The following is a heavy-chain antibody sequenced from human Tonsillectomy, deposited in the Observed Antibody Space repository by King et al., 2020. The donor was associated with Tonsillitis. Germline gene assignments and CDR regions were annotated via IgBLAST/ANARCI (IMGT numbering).Heavy chain of an antibody. CDR2: MNKDGSER. CDR1: GFTFGNYW. D-gene: IGHD3-3*01. V-gene: IGHV3-7*01. CDR3: ARGFYDHRGWGIDI. Sequence: VQLVESGGGLVQPGGSLRLSCAASGFTFGNYWMSWVRQAPGKGLYCVASMNKDGSERYYVDSVKGRFTISRDDAKNSLYLQMNSLRAQDTAVFYCARGFYDHRGWGIDIWSHETMVTVS. J-gene: IGHJ3*02.